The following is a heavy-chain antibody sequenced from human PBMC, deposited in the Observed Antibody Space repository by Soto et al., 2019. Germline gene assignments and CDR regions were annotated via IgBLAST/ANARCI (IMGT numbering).Heavy chain of an antibody. Sequence: EVQLVETGGGLIQPGGSLRLSCAASGFTVSSNYMSWVRQAPGKGLEWVSVIYSGGSTYYADYVKGRITISRDNSKNTLYLKMNSLRAEDTAVYYWARYSRRIYYYYYGMDVWCQGTTVTVSS. J-gene: IGHJ6*02. V-gene: IGHV3-53*02. CDR1: GFTVSSNY. CDR3: ARYSRRIYYYYYGMDV. CDR2: IYSGGST. D-gene: IGHD1-26*01.